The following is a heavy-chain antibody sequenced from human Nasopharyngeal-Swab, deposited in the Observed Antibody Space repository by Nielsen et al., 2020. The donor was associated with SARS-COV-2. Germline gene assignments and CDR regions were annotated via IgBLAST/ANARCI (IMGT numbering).Heavy chain of an antibody. V-gene: IGHV3-21*05. D-gene: IGHD3-22*01. J-gene: IGHJ3*02. CDR1: GFTFRTYG. Sequence: GESLKISCAASGFTFRTYGMNWVRQAPGKGLEWVSYISSSSSYIYYADSVKGRFTISRDNAKNSLYLQMNSLRAEDTAVYYCAARSHYYDSSGYSSADAFDIWGQGTMVTVSS. CDR2: ISSSSSYI. CDR3: AARSHYYDSSGYSSADAFDI.